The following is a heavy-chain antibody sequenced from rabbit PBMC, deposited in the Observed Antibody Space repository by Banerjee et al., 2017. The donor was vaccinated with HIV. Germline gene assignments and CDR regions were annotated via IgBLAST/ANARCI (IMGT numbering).Heavy chain of an antibody. CDR3: ARDGNL. CDR1: GLDFSSSYY. Sequence: QSLEESGGDLVKPGASLTLTCTASGLDFSSSYYMCWVRQAPGKGLEWIACIYSGSSGRPYYASWAKGRFTISKTSSTTVTLQMTSLTAADTATYFCARDGNLWGPGTLVTVS. V-gene: IGHV1S40*01. CDR2: IYSGSSGRP. J-gene: IGHJ6*01. D-gene: IGHD4-2*01.